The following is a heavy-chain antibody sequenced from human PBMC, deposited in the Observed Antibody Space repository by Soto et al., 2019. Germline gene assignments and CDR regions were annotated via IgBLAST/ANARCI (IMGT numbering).Heavy chain of an antibody. J-gene: IGHJ5*01. CDR3: AKEGYRSSPYQWGFDS. D-gene: IGHD6-13*01. CDR1: GFTFSSYG. V-gene: IGHV3-30*18. Sequence: QVQLVESGGGVVQPGRSLRLSCAASGFTFSSYGMHWVRQAPGKGLEWVAVISYDGSNKYYADSVKGRFTSSSDNSKNSLYLQFNCLSAEATAVYYRAKEGYRSSPYQWGFDSGVQGTLVSASS. CDR2: ISYDGSNK.